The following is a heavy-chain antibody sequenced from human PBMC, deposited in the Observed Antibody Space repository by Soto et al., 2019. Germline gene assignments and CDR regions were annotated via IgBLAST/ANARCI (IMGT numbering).Heavy chain of an antibody. Sequence: PGGSVRLSCAASGFTVSSNYMSWVRQAPGKGLEWVSVIYSGGSTYYGDSVKRRFTISRENSKNTMYLQMNSVTAEDTAVYYCARAHTGRLPRRADYYYALDVGGQGIMVTVSS. V-gene: IGHV3-53*01. CDR3: ARAHTGRLPRRADYYYALDV. D-gene: IGHD2-15*01. J-gene: IGHJ6*02. CDR2: IYSGGST. CDR1: GFTVSSNY.